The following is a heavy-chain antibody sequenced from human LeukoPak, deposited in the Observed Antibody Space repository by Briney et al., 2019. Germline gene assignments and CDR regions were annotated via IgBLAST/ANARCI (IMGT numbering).Heavy chain of an antibody. CDR3: AKDLVWTYYIDY. CDR2: ISGSGGST. CDR1: GFTFSSYA. Sequence: PGGSLRLSCAASGFTFSSYAMRWVRQAPGKGLEWVSAISGSGGSTYYADSVKGRFTISRDNSKNTLYLQMNSLRAEDTAVYYCAKDLVWTYYIDYWGQGTLVTVSS. J-gene: IGHJ4*02. V-gene: IGHV3-23*01. D-gene: IGHD1-1*01.